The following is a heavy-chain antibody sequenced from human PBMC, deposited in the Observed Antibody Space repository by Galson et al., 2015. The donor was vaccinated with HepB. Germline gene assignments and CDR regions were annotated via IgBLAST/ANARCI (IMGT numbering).Heavy chain of an antibody. CDR3: ARKNYDFWSGYSSADDAFDI. V-gene: IGHV5-51*01. J-gene: IGHJ3*02. Sequence: QSGAEVKKPGESLKISCKGSGYSFTSYWIGWVRQTPGKGLEWMGIIYPGDSDTRYSPSFQGQVTISADKSISTAYLQWSSLKASDTAMYYCARKNYDFWSGYSSADDAFDIWGQGTMVTVSS. CDR1: GYSFTSYW. CDR2: IYPGDSDT. D-gene: IGHD3-3*01.